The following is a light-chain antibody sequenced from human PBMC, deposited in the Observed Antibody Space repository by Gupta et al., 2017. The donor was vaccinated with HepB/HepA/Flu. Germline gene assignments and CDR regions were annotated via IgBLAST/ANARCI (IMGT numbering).Light chain of an antibody. V-gene: IGKV1-39*01. Sequence: DIEMTQSPSSLSASVGDRVIITCRPSQSIGTSLNWYQQRPGRAPKFLISAASTLQSGVPSRFSGSGSGTEFTLTIDGLRPEDLATYYCQQSFSVPPWTFGQGPKVEI. CDR1: QSIGTS. J-gene: IGKJ1*01. CDR3: QQSFSVPPWT. CDR2: AAS.